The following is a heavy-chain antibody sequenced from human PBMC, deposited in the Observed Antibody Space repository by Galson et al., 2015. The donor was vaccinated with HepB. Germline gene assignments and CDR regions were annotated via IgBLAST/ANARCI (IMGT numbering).Heavy chain of an antibody. J-gene: IGHJ4*02. CDR3: AKVFPEKTSGWYRQALYYFDS. CDR1: GFTFSYSA. V-gene: IGHV3-23*01. D-gene: IGHD6-19*01. Sequence: SLRLSCAASGFTFSYSAMSWVRQAPGKGLEWVSAITPSGDNTYSADSMKGRFTISRDNSKNTLFLQMNSLRADDTAIYFCAKVFPEKTSGWYRQALYYFDSWGQGTRVTVSS. CDR2: ITPSGDNT.